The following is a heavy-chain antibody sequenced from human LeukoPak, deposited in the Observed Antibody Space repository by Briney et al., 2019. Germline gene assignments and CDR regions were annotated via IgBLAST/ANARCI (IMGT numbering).Heavy chain of an antibody. J-gene: IGHJ4*02. V-gene: IGHV3-43*02. CDR1: GLNFDDSA. CDR2: ISADGGST. CDR3: AKESGKFDY. Sequence: GGSLRLSCVASGLNFDDSAMHWVRQAPGKGLEWVSFISADGGSTFSADSVKGRFSISRDNSKNSLYLQMNSLRSEDTAMYYCAKESGKFDYWGQGTLVAVSS.